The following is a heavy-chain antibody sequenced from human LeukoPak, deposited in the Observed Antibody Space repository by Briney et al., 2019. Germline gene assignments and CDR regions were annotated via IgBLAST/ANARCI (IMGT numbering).Heavy chain of an antibody. Sequence: GGSLRLSCAASGFTFSDYYMSWIRQAPGKGLEWVSYISSSGSTIYYADSVKGRFTISRDNAKNSLYLQMNSLRAEDTALYYCAKGGDPSRYYYGSGSYYTAWGQGTLVTVSS. CDR3: AKGGDPSRYYYGSGSYYTA. CDR1: GFTFSDYY. D-gene: IGHD3-10*01. CDR2: ISSSGSTI. J-gene: IGHJ5*02. V-gene: IGHV3-11*01.